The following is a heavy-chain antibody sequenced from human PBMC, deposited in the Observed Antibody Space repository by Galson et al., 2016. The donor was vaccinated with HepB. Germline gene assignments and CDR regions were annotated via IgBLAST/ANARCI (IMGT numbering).Heavy chain of an antibody. V-gene: IGHV3-53*01. CDR3: ASAPTITTIWGS. Sequence: SLRLSCAASGLTVTTNYISWVRQAPGKGLEWVAILYSGGTTVYADSVRGRFTISRDDSKNTVHLQMNSLRVKDTAMYFCASAPTITTIWGSWGQGTLVTVSS. J-gene: IGHJ5*02. CDR1: GLTVTTNY. CDR2: LYSGGTT. D-gene: IGHD5-24*01.